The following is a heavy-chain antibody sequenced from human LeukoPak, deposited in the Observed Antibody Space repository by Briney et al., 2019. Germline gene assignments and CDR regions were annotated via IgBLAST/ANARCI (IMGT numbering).Heavy chain of an antibody. CDR1: GYTFTSYD. D-gene: IGHD6-19*01. Sequence: WASVKVSCKASGYTFTSYDINWVRPATGQGLECMGWMNPNSGNTGYAQKFQGRVTMTRNTSISTAYMELSSLRSEDTAVYYCAREYPLSYSSGWYDYWGQGTLVTVSS. CDR3: AREYPLSYSSGWYDY. CDR2: MNPNSGNT. J-gene: IGHJ4*02. V-gene: IGHV1-8*01.